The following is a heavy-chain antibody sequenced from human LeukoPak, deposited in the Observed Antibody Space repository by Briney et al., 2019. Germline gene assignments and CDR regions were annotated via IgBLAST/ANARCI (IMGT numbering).Heavy chain of an antibody. D-gene: IGHD6-6*01. Sequence: SETLSLTCAVYGGSFSGFFWTWIRQPPGKGLEWIGEINHSGGTNYNPSLKSRVAISVDTSKNQFSLRLSSVTAADLAVYYCARCSTSIAAHFDYWGQGILVTISS. CDR2: INHSGGT. J-gene: IGHJ4*02. V-gene: IGHV4-34*01. CDR1: GGSFSGFF. CDR3: ARCSTSIAAHFDY.